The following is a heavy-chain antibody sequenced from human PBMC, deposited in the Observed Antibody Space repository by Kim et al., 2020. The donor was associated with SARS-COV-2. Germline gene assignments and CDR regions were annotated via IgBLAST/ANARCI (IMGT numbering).Heavy chain of an antibody. J-gene: IGHJ4*02. CDR3: VRGGNSFDY. Sequence: ASVKVSCKASGYTFTSYGISWVRQAPGQGLEWMGWINNDNGITTYAQKLQGRVTMTTDTSSSTTYMELRSLRSDDTAVYYCVRGGNSFDYWGQGTLVTVSS. D-gene: IGHD1-26*01. V-gene: IGHV1-18*01. CDR2: INNDNGIT. CDR1: GYTFTSYG.